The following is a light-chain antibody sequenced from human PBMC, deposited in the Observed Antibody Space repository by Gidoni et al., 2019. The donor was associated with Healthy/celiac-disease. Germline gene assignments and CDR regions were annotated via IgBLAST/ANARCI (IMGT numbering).Light chain of an antibody. CDR1: QNVSSN. V-gene: IGKV3-15*01. CDR3: QQYNNWPLT. Sequence: VMTQSPATLSVSPGERATLSCRASQNVSSNLAWYQQKPGQAPRLLIYGASTRATGIPARFSGSGSGTEFTLTISSLQSEDFAVYYCQQYNNWPLTFGPGTKVEIK. J-gene: IGKJ3*01. CDR2: GAS.